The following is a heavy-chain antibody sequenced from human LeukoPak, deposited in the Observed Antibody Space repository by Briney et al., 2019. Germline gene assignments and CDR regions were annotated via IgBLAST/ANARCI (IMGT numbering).Heavy chain of an antibody. CDR3: ARDLRGTSCYDY. CDR2: IYYSGST. Sequence: PSETLSLTCTVSGGSMSDYYWSWIRQPPGKGLEWIGYIYYSGSTNYNPSLKSRVTISVDTSKNQFSLKLGSVTAADTAVYYCARDLRGTSCYDYWGQGTLVTVAS. D-gene: IGHD2-2*01. J-gene: IGHJ4*02. V-gene: IGHV4-59*01. CDR1: GGSMSDYY.